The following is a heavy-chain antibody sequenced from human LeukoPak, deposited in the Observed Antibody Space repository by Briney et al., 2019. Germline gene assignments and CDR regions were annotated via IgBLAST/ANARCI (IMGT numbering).Heavy chain of an antibody. CDR3: ARGPAGDY. Sequence: ASVRVSCKASGYTFTSYDICWVRQATGQGLEWMGWMNPNSGDTGYAQNFQGRVTMTRDTSISTAYMGLSSLRSDDTAVYYCARGPAGDYWGQGTLVTVSS. CDR2: MNPNSGDT. J-gene: IGHJ4*02. V-gene: IGHV1-8*01. CDR1: GYTFTSYD.